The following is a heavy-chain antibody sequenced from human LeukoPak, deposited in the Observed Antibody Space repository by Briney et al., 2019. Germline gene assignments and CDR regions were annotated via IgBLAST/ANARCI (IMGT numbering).Heavy chain of an antibody. CDR3: ARQYIVGAAFDY. CDR2: VTSGGVV. CDR1: GFTFSNYE. J-gene: IGHJ4*02. V-gene: IGHV3-48*03. Sequence: PGGSLRLSCAASGFTFSNYEMHWVRQAPGKGLEWLAYVTSGGVVYQADSVKGRFTISRDNARNSLYLQMNSLRAEDTAVYYCARQYIVGAAFDYWGQGTLVTVSS. D-gene: IGHD1-26*01.